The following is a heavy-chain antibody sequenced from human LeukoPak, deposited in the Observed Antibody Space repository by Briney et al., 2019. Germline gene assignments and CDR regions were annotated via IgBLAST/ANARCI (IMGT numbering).Heavy chain of an antibody. Sequence: GGSLRLSCTASGFTFGDYAMSWVRQAPGKGLEWVGFIRSKAYGGTTEYAASVKGRFTISRDDSKSIAYLQMNSLKTEDTAVYYCTSPRYFDPSYYYYYGMDVWGQGTTVTVSS. CDR1: GFTFGDYA. V-gene: IGHV3-49*04. D-gene: IGHD3-9*01. J-gene: IGHJ6*02. CDR3: TSPRYFDPSYYYYYGMDV. CDR2: IRSKAYGGTT.